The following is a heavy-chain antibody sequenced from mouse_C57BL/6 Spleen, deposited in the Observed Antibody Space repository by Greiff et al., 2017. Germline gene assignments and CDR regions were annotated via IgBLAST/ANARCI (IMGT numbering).Heavy chain of an antibody. Sequence: QVTLKVSGPGILQPSQTLSLTCSFSGFSLSTFGMGVGWIRPPSGKGLEWLAHIWWDDDKYSNPALKSRLTISKDTSKNQVFLKIANVNTPDTATYYCARVPLTTVVARYGYFDVWGTGTTVTVSS. V-gene: IGHV8-8*01. J-gene: IGHJ1*03. D-gene: IGHD1-1*01. CDR3: ARVPLTTVVARYGYFDV. CDR2: IWWDDDK. CDR1: GFSLSTFGMG.